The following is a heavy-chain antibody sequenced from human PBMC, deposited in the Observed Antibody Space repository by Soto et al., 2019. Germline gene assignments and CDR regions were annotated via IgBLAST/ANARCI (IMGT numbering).Heavy chain of an antibody. CDR2: IYYSGST. CDR3: AKKYSYGSGSYLFHFDY. CDR1: GGSISSGDYY. J-gene: IGHJ4*02. Sequence: SETLSLTCTVSGGSISSGDYYWSWIRQHPGKGLEWIGYIYYSGSTYYNPSLKSRVTITVDTSKNQFSLKLSSVTAADTAVYYCAKKYSYGSGSYLFHFDYWGEGTLVTVSS. D-gene: IGHD3-10*01. V-gene: IGHV4-31*03.